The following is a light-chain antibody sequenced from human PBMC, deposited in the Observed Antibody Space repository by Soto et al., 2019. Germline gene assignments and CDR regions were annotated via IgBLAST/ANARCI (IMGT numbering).Light chain of an antibody. Sequence: DIQLTQSPSFLSASVGDRVTITCRASQGISSYLAWYQQEPGKAPKLLIYAASTLQSGVPSRFSGSRSGTEFTLTISSLKPEDFATYYCQQLKTYPVTFGQGTRLDIK. V-gene: IGKV1-9*01. CDR3: QQLKTYPVT. CDR2: AAS. J-gene: IGKJ5*01. CDR1: QGISSY.